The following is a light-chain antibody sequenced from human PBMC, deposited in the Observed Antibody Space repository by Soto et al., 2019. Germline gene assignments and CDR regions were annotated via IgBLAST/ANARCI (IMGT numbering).Light chain of an antibody. Sequence: QSALTQPASVSGSPGQSITISCTGTSSDVGGYNYVSWYQQHPGKAPKLMIYDVSYRPSGVSDRFSGSKSGNTASLTISGLQSEDEADYYGYSYTSGSSYVFGTGTKLTVL. CDR1: SSDVGGYNY. CDR2: DVS. V-gene: IGLV2-14*01. J-gene: IGLJ1*01. CDR3: YSYTSGSSYV.